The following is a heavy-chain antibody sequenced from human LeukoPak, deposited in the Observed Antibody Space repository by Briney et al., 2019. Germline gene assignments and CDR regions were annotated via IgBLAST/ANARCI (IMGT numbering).Heavy chain of an antibody. CDR3: AKDWSHYGSGSYYDWFDP. CDR1: GFTFSSYA. Sequence: GGSLRLSCAASGFTFSSYAMSWVRQAPGKGLEWVSAISGSGGSTYYADSVKGRFTISRDNSKTTLYLQMNSLRAEDTAVYYCAKDWSHYGSGSYYDWFDPWGQGTLVTVSS. J-gene: IGHJ5*02. CDR2: ISGSGGST. D-gene: IGHD3-10*01. V-gene: IGHV3-23*01.